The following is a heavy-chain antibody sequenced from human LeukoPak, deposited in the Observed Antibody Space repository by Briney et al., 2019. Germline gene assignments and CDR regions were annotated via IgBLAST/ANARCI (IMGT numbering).Heavy chain of an antibody. CDR2: INHSGST. CDR3: ARGRYGTYYDFWSGYIAYFDY. Sequence: SETLSLTCAVYGGSFSGYYWSWIRQPPGKGLEWIGEINHSGSTNYNPSLKSRVTISVDTSKNQFSLKLSSVTAADTAVYYCARGRYGTYYDFWSGYIAYFDYWGQGTLVTVSS. D-gene: IGHD3-3*01. CDR1: GGSFSGYY. J-gene: IGHJ4*02. V-gene: IGHV4-34*01.